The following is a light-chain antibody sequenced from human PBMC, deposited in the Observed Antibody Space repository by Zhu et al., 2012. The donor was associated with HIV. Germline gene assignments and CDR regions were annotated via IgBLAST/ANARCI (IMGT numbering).Light chain of an antibody. CDR3: QQRTPWPPNA. Sequence: EGVLTQFPATLSLPPGDRATLSCRAGQSISTYLAWYQQKPGQAPRLLIYDASNRPPGTPDRFSGSGSGADFTLTISSLEPEDFAVYYCQQRTPWPPNAFGQGTRLEIK. CDR1: QSISTY. J-gene: IGKJ5*01. V-gene: IGKV3-11*01. CDR2: DAS.